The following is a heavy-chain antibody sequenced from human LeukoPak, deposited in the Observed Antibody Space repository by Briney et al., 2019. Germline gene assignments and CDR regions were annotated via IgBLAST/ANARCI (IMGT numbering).Heavy chain of an antibody. CDR2: IIPIFGTA. D-gene: IGHD5-12*01. CDR3: ARDVDIVATTQGFDY. J-gene: IGHJ4*02. CDR1: GGTFSSYA. V-gene: IGHV1-69*05. Sequence: SVKVSCKASGGTFSSYAISWVRQAPGQGLEWMGGIIPIFGTANYAQKFQGRVTMTRNTSISTAYMELSSLRSEDTAVYYCARDVDIVATTQGFDYWGQGTLVTVSS.